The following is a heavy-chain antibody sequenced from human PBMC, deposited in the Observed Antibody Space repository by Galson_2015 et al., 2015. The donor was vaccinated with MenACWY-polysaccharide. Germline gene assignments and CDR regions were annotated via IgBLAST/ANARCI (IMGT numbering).Heavy chain of an antibody. V-gene: IGHV3-23*01. CDR3: AKGGPQVNNYQDP. CDR2: ITDSGRGT. J-gene: IGHJ5*02. Sequence: SLRLSCAVSGFTFSSYVMSWVRQAPGRGLEWVSSITDSGRGTYYVDSVKGRFSISRDNSKNTLFLQMNSLRADDTALYYCAKGGPQVNNYQDPWGQGALVTVSS. CDR1: GFTFSSYV. D-gene: IGHD1/OR15-1a*01.